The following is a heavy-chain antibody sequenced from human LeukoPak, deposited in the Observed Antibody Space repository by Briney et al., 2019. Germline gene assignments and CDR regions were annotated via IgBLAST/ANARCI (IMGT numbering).Heavy chain of an antibody. J-gene: IGHJ4*02. CDR2: IIPILGIA. Sequence: SVKVSRRASGGTFSSYAISWVRQAPGQGLEWMGRIIPILGIANYAQKFQGRVTITADKSTSTAYMELSSLRSEDTAVYYCARFEAMGDYFDYWGQGTLVTVSS. V-gene: IGHV1-69*04. CDR3: ARFEAMGDYFDY. CDR1: GGTFSSYA. D-gene: IGHD5-18*01.